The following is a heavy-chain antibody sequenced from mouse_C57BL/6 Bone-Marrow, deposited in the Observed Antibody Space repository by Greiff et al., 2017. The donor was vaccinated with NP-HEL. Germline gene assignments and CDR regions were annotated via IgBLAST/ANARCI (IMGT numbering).Heavy chain of an antibody. D-gene: IGHD2-4*01. V-gene: IGHV3-8*01. CDR1: GYSITSDY. J-gene: IGHJ1*03. CDR3: ARSPPLYYDYDWYFDV. Sequence: EVMLVESGPGLAKPSQTLSLTCSVPGYSITSDYWNWIRKFPGNKLEYMGYISYSGSTYYNPSLKSRISITRDTSKNQYYLQLNSVTTEDTATYYCARSPPLYYDYDWYFDVWGTGTTVTVSS. CDR2: ISYSGST.